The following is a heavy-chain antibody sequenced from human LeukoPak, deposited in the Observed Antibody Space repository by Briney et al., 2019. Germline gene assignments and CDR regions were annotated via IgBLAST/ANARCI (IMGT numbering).Heavy chain of an antibody. J-gene: IGHJ4*02. CDR2: IKSDGSST. V-gene: IGHV3-74*01. D-gene: IGHD3-22*01. CDR3: ARRAGDYSHPYDY. Sequence: GGSLRLSCAAFGFTFSNYWMHWVRQAPGKGLVWVSRIKSDGSSTNYADSVKGRFTISRDNAKNTLYLQMDSLRAEDTAVYYCARRAGDYSHPYDYWGQGTLVTVSS. CDR1: GFTFSNYW.